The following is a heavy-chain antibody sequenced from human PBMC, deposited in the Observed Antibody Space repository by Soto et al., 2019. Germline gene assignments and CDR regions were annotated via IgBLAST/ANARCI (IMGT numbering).Heavy chain of an antibody. V-gene: IGHV4-59*08. CDR3: ARYSVTYYHFDY. CDR1: GGSISSYY. J-gene: IGHJ4*02. D-gene: IGHD1-26*01. Sequence: NPSETLSLTCTVSGGSISSYYWSWIRQPPGKGVEWIGYIYYSGSTNYNPSLKSRVTISVDTSNNQFSLTLTSVTAADMAVYYCARYSVTYYHFDYSGQGSLV. CDR2: IYYSGST.